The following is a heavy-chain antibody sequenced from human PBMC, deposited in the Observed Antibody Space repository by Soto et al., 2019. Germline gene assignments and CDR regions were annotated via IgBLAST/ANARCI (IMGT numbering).Heavy chain of an antibody. V-gene: IGHV1-69*13. D-gene: IGHD2-2*02. CDR1: GGTFSSYA. CDR2: IIPIFGTA. J-gene: IGHJ5*02. CDR3: ARGGDDCSSTSCYTVFSWFDP. Sequence: SVKVSCKASGGTFSSYAISWVRQAPGQGLEWMGGIIPIFGTANYAQKFQGRVTITADESTSTAYMELSSLRSEDTAVYYCARGGDDCSSTSCYTVFSWFDPWGQGTLVTVSS.